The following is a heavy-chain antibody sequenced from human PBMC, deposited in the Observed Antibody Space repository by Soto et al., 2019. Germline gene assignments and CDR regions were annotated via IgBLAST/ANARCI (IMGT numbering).Heavy chain of an antibody. CDR1: GFTFISYA. V-gene: IGHV3-30-3*01. D-gene: IGHD3-22*01. CDR3: AREFGYYYDSSGSFDP. CDR2: ISYDGSNK. Sequence: WGSLRLSCAASGFTFISYAIHFFRHSACKGLEWVAVISYDGSNKYYADSVKGRFTISRDNSKNTLYLQMNSLRAEDTAVYYCAREFGYYYDSSGSFDPWGQGTLVTVSS. J-gene: IGHJ5*02.